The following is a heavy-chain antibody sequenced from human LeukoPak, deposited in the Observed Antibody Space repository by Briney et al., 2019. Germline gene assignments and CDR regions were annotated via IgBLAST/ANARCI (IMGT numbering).Heavy chain of an antibody. J-gene: IGHJ4*02. CDR2: INPNSGGT. CDR1: GYTFTGYY. Sequence: ASLKFSCKASGYTFTGYYMHWVRKPPGQGLEWMGWINPNSGGTNYAQKFQGRVTMTRDTSISTAYMELSRLRSDDTAVYYCARDSNWNSDYWGQGTLVTVSS. V-gene: IGHV1-2*02. CDR3: ARDSNWNSDY. D-gene: IGHD1-1*01.